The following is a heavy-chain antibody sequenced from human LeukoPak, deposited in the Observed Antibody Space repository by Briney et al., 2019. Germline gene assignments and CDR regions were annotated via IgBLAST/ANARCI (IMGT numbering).Heavy chain of an antibody. CDR2: IRYDGSNK. V-gene: IGHV3-30*02. J-gene: IGHJ4*02. D-gene: IGHD6-13*01. CDR1: GFTFSSYG. Sequence: GGSLRLSCAASGFTFSSYGMHWVRQAPGKGLEWVAFIRYDGSNKYYADSVKGRFTISRDNSKNTLYLQMNSLRAEDTAVYYCALTRGYSSSWYEFDYWGQGTLVTVSS. CDR3: ALTRGYSSSWYEFDY.